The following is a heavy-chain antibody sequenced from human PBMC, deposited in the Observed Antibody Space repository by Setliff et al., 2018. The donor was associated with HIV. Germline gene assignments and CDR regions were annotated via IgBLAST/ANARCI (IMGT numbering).Heavy chain of an antibody. V-gene: IGHV4-59*01. CDR2: IHYSGST. Sequence: PSETLSLTCTVSGGSISSYYWSWIRQPPGKGLEWIGYIHYSGSTNYNPSLKSRVTISVDTSKNQFSLKLSSVTAADTAVYYCGAGSNYDDSGYYSPYFDYWGQGALVTVSS. CDR1: GGSISSYY. CDR3: GAGSNYDDSGYYSPYFDY. D-gene: IGHD3-3*01. J-gene: IGHJ4*02.